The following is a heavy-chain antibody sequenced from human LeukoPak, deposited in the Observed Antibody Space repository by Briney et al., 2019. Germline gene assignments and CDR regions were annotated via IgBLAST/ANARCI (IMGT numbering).Heavy chain of an antibody. Sequence: ASVKVSCKASGYTFTGYYMHWVRQAPGQGLEWMGWINPNSGGTNYVQKFQGRVTMTRDTSISTAYMELSRPRSDDTAVYYCARDRFDILTGYYETTIDYWGQGTLVTVSS. CDR2: INPNSGGT. CDR1: GYTFTGYY. J-gene: IGHJ4*02. D-gene: IGHD3-9*01. CDR3: ARDRFDILTGYYETTIDY. V-gene: IGHV1-2*02.